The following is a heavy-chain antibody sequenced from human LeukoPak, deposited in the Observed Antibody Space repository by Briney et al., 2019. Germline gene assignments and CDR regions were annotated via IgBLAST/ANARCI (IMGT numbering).Heavy chain of an antibody. V-gene: IGHV1-46*01. CDR1: GYTFTSYA. Sequence: GASVKVSCKASGYTFTSYAMHWVRQAPGQGLEWMGIINPSGGSTSYAQKFQGRVTMTRDTSTSTVYMELSSLRSEDTAVYYCARERDCSGGSCYPTHDAFDIWGQGTMVTVSS. CDR2: INPSGGST. J-gene: IGHJ3*02. CDR3: ARERDCSGGSCYPTHDAFDI. D-gene: IGHD2-15*01.